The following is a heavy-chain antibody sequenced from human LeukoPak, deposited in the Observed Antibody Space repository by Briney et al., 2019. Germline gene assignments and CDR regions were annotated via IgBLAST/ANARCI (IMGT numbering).Heavy chain of an antibody. J-gene: IGHJ4*02. V-gene: IGHV4-59*11. CDR1: GGSISSHY. CDR3: ARERYCGGDCYLRGFDY. CDR2: IYYSGST. D-gene: IGHD2-21*02. Sequence: SETLSLTCTVSGGSISSHYWSWIRQPPGKGLEWIGYIYYSGSTNYNPSLKSRVTISVDTSKNQFSLKLSSVAAADTAVYYCARERYCGGDCYLRGFDYWGQGTLVTVSS.